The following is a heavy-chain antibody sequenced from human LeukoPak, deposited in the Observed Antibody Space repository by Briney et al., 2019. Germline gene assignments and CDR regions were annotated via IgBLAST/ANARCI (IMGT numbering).Heavy chain of an antibody. V-gene: IGHV4-59*01. J-gene: IGHJ3*02. Sequence: PSETLSLTCAVYGGSFSGYYWSWIRQPPEKGLEWIGYIHYSGNTVYNPSLKSRVSISVDTSKNQFSLKLTSVTAADTAVYYCARASGAPTNRWLRAAFDIWGQGTMVTVSS. CDR2: IHYSGNT. D-gene: IGHD5-12*01. CDR3: ARASGAPTNRWLRAAFDI. CDR1: GGSFSGYY.